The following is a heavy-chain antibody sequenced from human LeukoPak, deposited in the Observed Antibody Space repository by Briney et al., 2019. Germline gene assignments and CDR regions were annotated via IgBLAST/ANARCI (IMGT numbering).Heavy chain of an antibody. D-gene: IGHD3-3*01. CDR2: IYYSGST. V-gene: IGHV4-30-4*08. CDR1: GGSISSGDYY. J-gene: IGHJ4*02. Sequence: PSETLSLTCTVSGGSISSGDYYWSWIRQPPGKGLEWIGYIYYSGSTYYNPSLKSRVTISVDTSKNQFSLKLSSVTAADTAVYYCASPDSYYDFWSGYFGYWGQGTLVTVSS. CDR3: ASPDSYYDFWSGYFGY.